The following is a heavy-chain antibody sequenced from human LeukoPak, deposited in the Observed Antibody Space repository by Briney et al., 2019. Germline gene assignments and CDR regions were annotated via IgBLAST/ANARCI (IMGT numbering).Heavy chain of an antibody. CDR1: GGSFSKFP. CDR2: IVPNSGTS. Sequence: ASVKVSCKTSGGSFSKFPIAWVRQAPGRGLEWMGGIVPNSGTSNYAQRFRDRVRMVADESTGAVYLEVTSLRLDDTAIYFCASGEKRYDSDNYRAFDYWGQGTLVTVSS. J-gene: IGHJ4*02. D-gene: IGHD3-10*01. CDR3: ASGEKRYDSDNYRAFDY. V-gene: IGHV1-69*13.